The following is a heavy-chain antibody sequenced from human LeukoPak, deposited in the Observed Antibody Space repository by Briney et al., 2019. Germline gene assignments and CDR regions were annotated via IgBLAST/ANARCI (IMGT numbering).Heavy chain of an antibody. Sequence: GESLKISCKGSGYSFTSYWIGWVRQMPGKGLEWMGIIYPGDSDTRYSPSFQGQVTISADKSISTAYLQWSSLKASDTAMYYCARTTMVRGVMSWFDPWGQGTLVTVSS. CDR1: GYSFTSYW. CDR2: IYPGDSDT. V-gene: IGHV5-51*01. CDR3: ARTTMVRGVMSWFDP. D-gene: IGHD3-10*01. J-gene: IGHJ5*02.